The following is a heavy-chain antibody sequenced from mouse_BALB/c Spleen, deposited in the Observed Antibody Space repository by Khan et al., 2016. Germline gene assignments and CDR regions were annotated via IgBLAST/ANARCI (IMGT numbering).Heavy chain of an antibody. V-gene: IGHV3-2*02. CDR1: GYSITSDYA. J-gene: IGHJ1*01. CDR3: TRSPTATRYFDV. Sequence: EVQLQESGPGLVKPSQSLSLTCTVTGYSITSDYAWNWIRQFPGNKLEWMGYIRYSGSTTYNPSLKSRISITRDPSKNQFFLQFYSVTTEDTATYYCTRSPTATRYFDVWGAGTTVTVSS. D-gene: IGHD1-2*01. CDR2: IRYSGST.